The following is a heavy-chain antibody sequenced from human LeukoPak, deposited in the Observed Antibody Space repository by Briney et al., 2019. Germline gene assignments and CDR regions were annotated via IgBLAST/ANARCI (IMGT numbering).Heavy chain of an antibody. CDR1: GFNFGEFW. D-gene: IGHD6-19*01. Sequence: GGSLRLSCAASGFNFGEFWMAWVRQTPGKGLEWVAFIRYDGSNKYYADSVKGRFTISRDNSKNTLYLQMNSLRAEDTAVYYCAKGSIAVAEDWFDPWGQGTLVTVSS. J-gene: IGHJ5*02. CDR2: IRYDGSNK. CDR3: AKGSIAVAEDWFDP. V-gene: IGHV3-30*02.